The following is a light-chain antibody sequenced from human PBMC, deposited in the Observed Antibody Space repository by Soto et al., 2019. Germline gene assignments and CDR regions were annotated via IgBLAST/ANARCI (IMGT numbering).Light chain of an antibody. CDR3: QQYEAYPLT. CDR1: ESISSW. CDR2: ESS. Sequence: DIQMTQSPSTLSASVGDRVTITCRASESISSWLAWYQQKPGKAPKLLLYESSSLESGVPSRFSGSGSGTEFTLTISSLQPDDFATYSCQQYEAYPLTFGGGTKVEIK. J-gene: IGKJ4*01. V-gene: IGKV1-5*03.